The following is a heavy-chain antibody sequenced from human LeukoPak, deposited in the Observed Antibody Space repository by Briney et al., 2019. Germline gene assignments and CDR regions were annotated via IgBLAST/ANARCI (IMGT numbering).Heavy chain of an antibody. V-gene: IGHV4-30-4*08. J-gene: IGHJ4*02. D-gene: IGHD3-10*01. CDR2: IYYSGST. CDR1: GGSIRSGDYY. CDR3: AREDGSGSYYKHY. Sequence: TSETLYLTCTVSGGSIRSGDYYWSWIRQPPGKGLEWIGYIYYSGSTYYNPSLKSRVTISVDTSKNQFSLKLSSVTAADTAVYYCAREDGSGSYYKHYWGQGTLVTVSS.